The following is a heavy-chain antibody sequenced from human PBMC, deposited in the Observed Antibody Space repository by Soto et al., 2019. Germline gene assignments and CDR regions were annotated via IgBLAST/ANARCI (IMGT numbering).Heavy chain of an antibody. Sequence: EVQLVESGGGLVKPGGSLRLSCAASGFTFSSYSMNWVRQAPGKGLEWVSSISSSSSYIYYADSVKGRFTISRDNAKNALSLQMNSLGAEDMAVYYCARPVGYCSGGSCYQELYLDYWGQGTLVTDSS. J-gene: IGHJ4*02. CDR3: ARPVGYCSGGSCYQELYLDY. D-gene: IGHD2-15*01. V-gene: IGHV3-21*01. CDR1: GFTFSSYS. CDR2: ISSSSSYI.